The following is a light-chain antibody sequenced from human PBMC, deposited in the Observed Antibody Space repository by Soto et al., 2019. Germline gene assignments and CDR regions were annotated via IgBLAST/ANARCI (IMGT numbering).Light chain of an antibody. V-gene: IGKV1-5*01. CDR1: QSITTW. CDR2: DAS. CDR3: QEYNSYSPFT. J-gene: IGKJ5*01. Sequence: IQTTQSPSTVAASVCYRVTITCRGSQSITTWLAWYQQKPGKAPKLLIYDASNLEIGVPSRFSGSGSGTEFTLTISSLQPDDSATYYCQEYNSYSPFTFGQGTRLENK.